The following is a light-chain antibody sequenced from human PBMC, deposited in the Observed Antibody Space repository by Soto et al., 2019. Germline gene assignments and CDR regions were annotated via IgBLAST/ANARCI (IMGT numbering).Light chain of an antibody. CDR1: SSDDVGYNY. J-gene: IGLJ3*02. V-gene: IGLV2-14*01. Sequence: QSALTQPASVSGSPGQSITISCTGTSSDDVGYNYVSWYQQHPGKAPQLMIYEVSNRPSGVSNRFSGSKSGNTASLTISGLQAEDEADYYCSSYTSSSTLVVFGGGTKVTVL. CDR3: SSYTSSSTLVV. CDR2: EVS.